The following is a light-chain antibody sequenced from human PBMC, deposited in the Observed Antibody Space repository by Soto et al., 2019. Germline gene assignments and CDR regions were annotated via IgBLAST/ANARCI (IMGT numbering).Light chain of an antibody. V-gene: IGKV1-33*01. CDR2: DAS. CDR1: QDISNY. CDR3: QQYDNLPLT. Sequence: DIQMTQSPSSLSASVGDRVTITCQASQDISNYLNWYQQKPGKAPKLLIYDASNLETGVPSRFSGSGSGTDVTFTIISLQPVDIVTYYCQQYDNLPLTFGGGTKVKIK. J-gene: IGKJ4*01.